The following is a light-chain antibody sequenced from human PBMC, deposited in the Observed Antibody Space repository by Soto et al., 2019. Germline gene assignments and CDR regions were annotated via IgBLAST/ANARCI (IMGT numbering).Light chain of an antibody. J-gene: IGKJ1*01. CDR1: QSVSSY. CDR2: DAS. CDR3: QQCSNWPLT. V-gene: IGKV3-11*01. Sequence: EIVLTQSPATLSLSPGERATLSCRASQSVSSYFAWYQQKPGQPPRLLIYDASTRATGIPARFSGSGSGTDFALTISSLEPEDFAFYYCQQCSNWPLTFGQGTKVEIK.